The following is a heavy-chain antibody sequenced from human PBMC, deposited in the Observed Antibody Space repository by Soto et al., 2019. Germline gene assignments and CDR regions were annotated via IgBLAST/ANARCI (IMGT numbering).Heavy chain of an antibody. CDR2: IYSGGST. Sequence: EVQLVESGGGLVQPGGSLRLSCAASGFTVSSNYMSWVRQAPGKGLEWVSVIYSGGSTYYADSVKGRFTISRDNSKNTLYLQMNSLRDEDTAVYYCARGGPMTTVTTYWFDPWGQGTLVTVSS. J-gene: IGHJ5*02. CDR1: GFTVSSNY. V-gene: IGHV3-66*01. D-gene: IGHD4-17*01. CDR3: ARGGPMTTVTTYWFDP.